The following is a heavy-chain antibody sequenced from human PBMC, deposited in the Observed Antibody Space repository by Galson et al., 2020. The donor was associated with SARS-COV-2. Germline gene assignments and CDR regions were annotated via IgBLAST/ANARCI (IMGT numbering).Heavy chain of an antibody. CDR1: GFTFSRYG. V-gene: IGHV3-30*03. J-gene: IGHJ4*02. CDR3: ATERDILTGYYNVGGIDY. Sequence: GGSLRLSCPASGFTFSRYGMHSVRQAPGKALERVAAISYDGRNKYYADSVKGRSTISRDNSKNTLYLQMNSLRAEDTAVYYCATERDILTGYYNVGGIDYWGQGTLVTVSS. D-gene: IGHD3-9*01. CDR2: ISYDGRNK.